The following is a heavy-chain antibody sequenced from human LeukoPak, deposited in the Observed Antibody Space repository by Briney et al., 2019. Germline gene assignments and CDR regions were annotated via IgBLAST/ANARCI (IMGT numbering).Heavy chain of an antibody. CDR3: ARYSVDTAMVFDY. Sequence: ASVKVSCKASGYTFINHYMHWVRQAPGQGLEWMGIINPRDGDTMYAQKFQGRVTITADESTSTAYMELSSLRSEDTAVYYCARYSVDTAMVFDYWGQGTLVTVSS. CDR1: GYTFINHY. D-gene: IGHD5-18*01. CDR2: INPRDGDT. V-gene: IGHV1-46*01. J-gene: IGHJ4*02.